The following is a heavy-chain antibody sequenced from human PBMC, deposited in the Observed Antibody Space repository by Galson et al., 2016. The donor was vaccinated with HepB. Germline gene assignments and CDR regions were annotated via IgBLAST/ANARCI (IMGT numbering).Heavy chain of an antibody. CDR1: GGSIDSSEHY. Sequence: SETLSLTCSVLGGSIDSSEHYWTWIRQPPGKGLEWIGTVYHNGRTYETPSLKSRLAMSVDTSKSQFSLNLTSVTAADTAVYWCARLAPQGYYGSAYYLDHWGQGTLVTVSS. CDR3: ARLAPQGYYGSAYYLDH. J-gene: IGHJ4*02. V-gene: IGHV4-39*01. D-gene: IGHD3-10*01. CDR2: VYHNGRT.